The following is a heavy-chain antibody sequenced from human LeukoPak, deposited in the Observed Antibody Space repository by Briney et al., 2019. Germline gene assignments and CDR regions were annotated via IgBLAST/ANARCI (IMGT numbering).Heavy chain of an antibody. Sequence: GSLRLSCAASGFTFSSYSMNWVRQAPGKGLEWIGSVYYGGSTYSNPSLKSRVTMSADTSKNQFSLTLSSVTAADTAVYYCARVVAGTKDFQHWGQGTLVTVSS. D-gene: IGHD6-19*01. CDR1: GFTFSSYSMN. J-gene: IGHJ1*01. V-gene: IGHV4-59*04. CDR2: VYYGGST. CDR3: ARVVAGTKDFQH.